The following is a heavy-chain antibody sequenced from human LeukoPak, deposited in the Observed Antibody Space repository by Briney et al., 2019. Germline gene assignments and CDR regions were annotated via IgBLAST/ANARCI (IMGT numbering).Heavy chain of an antibody. Sequence: HPGGSLRLSCAASGFTFSSYSMNWVRQAPGKGLEWVSYISSSSSTIYQADSVKGRFTISRDNAKNSLYLQMNSLRDADTAVYYCARVEYYDRGYYGMDVWGQGTTVTVSS. CDR2: ISSSSSTI. D-gene: IGHD3-22*01. CDR1: GFTFSSYS. CDR3: ARVEYYDRGYYGMDV. J-gene: IGHJ6*02. V-gene: IGHV3-48*02.